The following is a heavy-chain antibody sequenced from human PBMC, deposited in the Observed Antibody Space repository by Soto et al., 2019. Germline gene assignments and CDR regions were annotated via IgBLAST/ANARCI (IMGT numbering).Heavy chain of an antibody. D-gene: IGHD4-17*01. CDR2: IYYSGST. V-gene: IGHV4-59*01. CDR1: GGSISSYY. CDR3: ARDFSVGDYSYYHYGMDV. J-gene: IGHJ6*02. Sequence: PSETLSLTCTVSGGSISSYYWSWIRQPPGKGLEWIGYIYYSGSTNYNPSLKSRVTISVDTSKNQFSLKLSSVTAADTAVYYCARDFSVGDYSYYHYGMDVWGQGTTVTVS.